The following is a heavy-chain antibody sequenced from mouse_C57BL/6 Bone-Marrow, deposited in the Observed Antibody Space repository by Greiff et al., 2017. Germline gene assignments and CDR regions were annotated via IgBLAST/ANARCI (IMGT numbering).Heavy chain of an antibody. J-gene: IGHJ2*01. CDR3: ARSRSNWDDY. D-gene: IGHD4-1*01. CDR2: IYIGNGYT. Sequence: EVQLQQSGAELVRPGSSVKMSCKTSGYTFTSYGINWVKQRPGQGLEWIGYIYIGNGYTEYNEKFKSKATLTVDKPSSTAYMQLSSLTSEDSAVYYCARSRSNWDDYWGQGTTLTVSS. CDR1: GYTFTSYG. V-gene: IGHV1-58*01.